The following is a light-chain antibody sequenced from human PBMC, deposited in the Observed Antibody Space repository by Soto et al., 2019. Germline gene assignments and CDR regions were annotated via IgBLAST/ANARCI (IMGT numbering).Light chain of an antibody. J-gene: IGKJ1*01. CDR1: QTVSSSY. Sequence: ETVLTQSPGTLSLSPGERATLSCRASQTVSSSYLAWYKQKPGQAPRLLIYGASSRATDIPDRFSGSGSGTDFTLTISRLEPEDFAVYYCQQYCQQYGSSPPSWTFGQGTRVEIK. CDR3: QQYCQQYGSSPPSWT. V-gene: IGKV3-20*01. CDR2: GAS.